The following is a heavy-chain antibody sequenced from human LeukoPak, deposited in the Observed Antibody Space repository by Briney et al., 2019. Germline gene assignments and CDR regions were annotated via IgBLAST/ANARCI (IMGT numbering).Heavy chain of an antibody. CDR1: GFTFSSYW. CDR2: IKQDGSEK. Sequence: PGGSLRLSCAASGFTFSSYWMSWVRQAPGKGLEWVANIKQDGSEKYYVDSVKGRFTISRDNAKNSLYLQMNSLRAEDTAVYYCARAPTIPYDSSGYYAYYFDYWGQGTLVTVSS. V-gene: IGHV3-7*01. J-gene: IGHJ4*02. D-gene: IGHD3-22*01. CDR3: ARAPTIPYDSSGYYAYYFDY.